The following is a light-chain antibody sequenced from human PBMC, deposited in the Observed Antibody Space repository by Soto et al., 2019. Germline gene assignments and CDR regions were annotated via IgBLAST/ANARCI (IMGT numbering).Light chain of an antibody. CDR1: SSDVGGYNY. CDR2: DVS. V-gene: IGLV2-14*01. CDR3: RSYTSSSTLV. J-gene: IGLJ2*01. Sequence: QSVLTQPASVSGSPGQSITISCTGTSSDVGGYNYVSWYQQHPGKAPTLMIYDVSNRPSGVSNRFSGSKSGNTASLTISGLQAEDEAYYYCRSYTSSSTLVFGGGTQLTVL.